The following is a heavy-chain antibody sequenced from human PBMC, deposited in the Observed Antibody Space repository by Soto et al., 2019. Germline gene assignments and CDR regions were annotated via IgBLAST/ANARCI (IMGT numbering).Heavy chain of an antibody. CDR3: TTVTLSMVVVGARFDY. CDR1: GFTSSNAW. J-gene: IGHJ4*02. V-gene: IGHV3-15*07. D-gene: IGHD2-15*01. CDR2: IKSKTDGGTT. Sequence: EVQLVESGGGLVKPGGSLSLSCAASGFTSSNAWMNWVRRAPGKGLKGVGRIKSKTDGGTTDYAAPVKGRFTISRDDSKNTLYLQMNSLKTVDTGVYYCTTVTLSMVVVGARFDYWGQGTLVTVSS.